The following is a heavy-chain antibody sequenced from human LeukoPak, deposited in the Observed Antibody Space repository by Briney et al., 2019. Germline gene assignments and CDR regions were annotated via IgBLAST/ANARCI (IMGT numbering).Heavy chain of an antibody. D-gene: IGHD3-22*01. CDR2: IWYDGSNK. J-gene: IGHJ4*02. Sequence: TGGSLRLSCAASGFTFSSYGMHWVRQAPGKGLEWVAVIWYDGSNKCYADSVKGRFTISRDNSKNTLYLQMNSLRAEDTAVYYCARNYYDSSGYYYHDYWGQGTLVTVSS. CDR3: ARNYYDSSGYYYHDY. V-gene: IGHV3-33*01. CDR1: GFTFSSYG.